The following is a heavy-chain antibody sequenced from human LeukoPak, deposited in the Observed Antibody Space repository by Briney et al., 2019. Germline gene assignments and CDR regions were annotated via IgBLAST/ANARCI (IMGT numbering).Heavy chain of an antibody. CDR3: AKGGGYEAQYYYYYLDV. D-gene: IGHD5-12*01. Sequence: QPGGSLRLSCAASGFTFSSYSMNWVRQAPGKGLEWVSYISSSSSTIYYADSVKGRFTISRDNAKNSLYVQMNSLRAEDTAVYYCAKGGGYEAQYYYYYLDVWGKGTTVTISS. J-gene: IGHJ6*03. V-gene: IGHV3-48*01. CDR2: ISSSSSTI. CDR1: GFTFSSYS.